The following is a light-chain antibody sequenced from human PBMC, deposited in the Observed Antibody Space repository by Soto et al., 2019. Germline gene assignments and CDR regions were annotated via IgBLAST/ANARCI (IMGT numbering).Light chain of an antibody. V-gene: IGLV2-14*01. CDR2: EVS. CDR1: SSDVGSYNY. J-gene: IGLJ1*01. CDR3: SSYTSSSTL. Sequence: QSALTQPASVSGSPGQWITISCTGTSSDVGSYNYVSWYQQHPGKAPKLMICEVSDRPSGISSRFSGSKSGNTASLTISGLQNEDEADYYCSSYTSSSTLFGTGTKVTVL.